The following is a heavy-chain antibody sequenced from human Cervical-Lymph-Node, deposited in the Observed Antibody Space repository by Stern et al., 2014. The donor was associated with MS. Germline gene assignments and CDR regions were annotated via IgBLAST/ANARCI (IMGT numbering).Heavy chain of an antibody. D-gene: IGHD6-13*01. Sequence: QVQLQQWGAGLLKPSETLSLTCAVYGGSFSGYYWSWIRQPPGKGLEWIGEINHSGSTNYNPSLKSRVTISVDTSKNQFSLKLSSVTAADTAVYYCARDSSPIPFDYWGQGTLVTVSS. V-gene: IGHV4-34*01. CDR1: GGSFSGYY. CDR3: ARDSSPIPFDY. CDR2: INHSGST. J-gene: IGHJ4*02.